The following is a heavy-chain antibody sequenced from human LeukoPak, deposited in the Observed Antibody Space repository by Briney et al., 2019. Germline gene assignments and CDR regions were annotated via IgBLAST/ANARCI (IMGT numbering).Heavy chain of an antibody. V-gene: IGHV4-59*12. D-gene: IGHD3-22*01. CDR1: GGSISSYY. Sequence: SETLSLTCTVSGGSISSYYWSWIRQPPGKGLEWIGYIYYSGSTNYNPSLKSRVTISVDTSKNQFSLKLSSVTAADTAVYYCARDTSRYYYDSTGHFVYWGQGTLVTVSS. CDR2: IYYSGST. J-gene: IGHJ4*02. CDR3: ARDTSRYYYDSTGHFVY.